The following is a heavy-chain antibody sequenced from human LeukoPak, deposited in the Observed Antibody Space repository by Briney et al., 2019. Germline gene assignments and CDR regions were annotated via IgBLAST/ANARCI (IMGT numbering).Heavy chain of an antibody. Sequence: ASVKVSCKASGYTFTGYYMHWVRQAPGQGLEWMGWINPNSGGTNYAQKFRGRVTMTRDTSISTAYMELSRLRSDDTAVYYCARDSYYYDSSGYAYYWGQGTLVTVSS. CDR1: GYTFTGYY. D-gene: IGHD3-22*01. J-gene: IGHJ4*02. CDR2: INPNSGGT. CDR3: ARDSYYYDSSGYAYY. V-gene: IGHV1-2*02.